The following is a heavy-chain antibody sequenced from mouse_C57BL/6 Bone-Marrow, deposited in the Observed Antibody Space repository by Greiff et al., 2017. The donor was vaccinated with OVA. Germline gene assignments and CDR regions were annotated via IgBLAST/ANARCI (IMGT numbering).Heavy chain of an antibody. V-gene: IGHV1-82*01. D-gene: IGHD1-1*01. CDR1: GYAFSSSW. CDR3: APYYSGSSPYWYFDV. J-gene: IGHJ1*03. Sequence: QVQLQQSGPELVKPGASVKISCKASGYAFSSSWMNWVKQRPGKGLEWIGRIYPGDGATNYNGQFKGKATLTADKSSSTAYMQLSSLTSEDSAVYCCAPYYSGSSPYWYFDVWGTGTTVTVSA. CDR2: IYPGDGAT.